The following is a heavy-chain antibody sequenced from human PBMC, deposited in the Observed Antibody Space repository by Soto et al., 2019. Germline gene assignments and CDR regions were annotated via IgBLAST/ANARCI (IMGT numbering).Heavy chain of an antibody. CDR2: VYYSGST. Sequence: SETLSLTCDVSGDSISTYYWSWIRQPPGKGPEWIGYVYYSGSTLYNPSLESRVTLSIDMSKKQVSLKLNSVIAADTAVYYCARPRMIELWIDYWGHGTLVTVYS. V-gene: IGHV4-59*01. CDR3: ARPRMIELWIDY. CDR1: GDSISTYY. J-gene: IGHJ4*01. D-gene: IGHD2-21*01.